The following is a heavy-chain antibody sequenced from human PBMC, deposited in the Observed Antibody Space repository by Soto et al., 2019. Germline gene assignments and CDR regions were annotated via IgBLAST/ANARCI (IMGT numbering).Heavy chain of an antibody. J-gene: IGHJ4*02. CDR3: ARHIAVATTWGFYS. CDR1: GGSITSNW. D-gene: IGHD5-12*01. Sequence: QVQLQESGPGLLKPSGTLSLTCAVSGGSITSNWWSWVRQPPGTGLAWIGEIYHTGATNPKPPPGRRVTMSLDKSQIPFPPALTSVTAADPALSSCARHIAVATTWGFYSRGRGTLVTVSS. CDR2: IYHTGAT. V-gene: IGHV4-4*02.